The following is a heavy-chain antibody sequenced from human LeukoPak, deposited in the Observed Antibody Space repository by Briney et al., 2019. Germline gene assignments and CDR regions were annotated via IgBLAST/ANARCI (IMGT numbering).Heavy chain of an antibody. CDR3: ARVVQKILDY. D-gene: IGHD3-10*02. CDR2: IYYSGST. Sequence: SETLSLTCTVPGGSISSYYWSWIRQPPGKGLEWIGYIYYSGSTNYNPSLKSRVTISVDTSKNQFSLKLSSVTAADTAVYYCARVVQKILDYWGQGTLVTVSS. V-gene: IGHV4-59*01. J-gene: IGHJ4*02. CDR1: GGSISSYY.